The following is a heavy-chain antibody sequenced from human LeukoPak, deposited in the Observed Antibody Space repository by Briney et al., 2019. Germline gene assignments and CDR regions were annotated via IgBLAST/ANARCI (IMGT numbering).Heavy chain of an antibody. CDR2: VFYSGGT. D-gene: IGHD5-18*01. V-gene: IGHV4-31*03. J-gene: IGHJ5*01. CDR3: ARGGRGYSYGLDS. CDR1: GDPMNSFTYF. Sequence: PSETLSLTCTVSGDPMNSFTYFWTWIRQHPGKGLEWIGYVFYSGGTYLNPSLKRRLTMSSDTPNNQFSLHLTSVTAADTAVYYCARGGRGYSYGLDSWGQGIPVTVSS.